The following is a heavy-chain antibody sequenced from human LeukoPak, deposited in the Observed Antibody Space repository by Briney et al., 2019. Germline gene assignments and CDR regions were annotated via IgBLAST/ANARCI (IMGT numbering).Heavy chain of an antibody. CDR2: ISAYNGNT. D-gene: IGHD6-19*01. CDR3: ARDYPAVAGIILAG. V-gene: IGHV1-18*01. J-gene: IGHJ4*02. Sequence: GASVKVSCKASGYTFTSYGISWVRQAPGQGLEWMGWISAYNGNTNYAQKLQGRVTMTTDTSTSTAYMELSSLRSEDTAVYFCARDYPAVAGIILAGWGQGTLVTVSS. CDR1: GYTFTSYG.